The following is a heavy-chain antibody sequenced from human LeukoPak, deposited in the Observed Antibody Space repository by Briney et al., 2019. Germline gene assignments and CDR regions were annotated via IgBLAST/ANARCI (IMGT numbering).Heavy chain of an antibody. V-gene: IGHV3-11*04. CDR3: ARDYSGEWEQLTGWWFDP. CDR2: ISSSGSTI. J-gene: IGHJ5*02. D-gene: IGHD1-26*01. Sequence: GGSLRLSCAASGFTFSDYYMSWIRQAPGKGLEWVSYISSSGSTIYYADSVKGRFTISRDSAKNSLYLQMNSLRAEDTAVYYCARDYSGEWEQLTGWWFDPWGQGTLVIVSS. CDR1: GFTFSDYY.